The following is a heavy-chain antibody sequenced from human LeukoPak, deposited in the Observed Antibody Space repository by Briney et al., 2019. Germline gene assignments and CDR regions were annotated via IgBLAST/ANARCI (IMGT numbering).Heavy chain of an antibody. Sequence: ASVKVSCKASGYTFTSYGISWVRQAPGQGLEWMGWISAYNGNTNYAQKLQGRVTMTTDTSTSTAYMELRSLRSGDTAVYYCARGTPSITIFGVVISPIDYWGQGTLVTVSS. CDR2: ISAYNGNT. V-gene: IGHV1-18*01. CDR3: ARGTPSITIFGVVISPIDY. D-gene: IGHD3-3*01. CDR1: GYTFTSYG. J-gene: IGHJ4*02.